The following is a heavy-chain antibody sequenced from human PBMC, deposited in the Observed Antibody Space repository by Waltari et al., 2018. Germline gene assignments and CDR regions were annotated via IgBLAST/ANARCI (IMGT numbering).Heavy chain of an antibody. Sequence: QVQLQESGPGLVKPSETLSLTCAVSGYSISSGYYWGWIRQPPGKGLEWIGSIYHSGGTYYNPSLKSRVTISVDTSKNQFSLKLSSVTAADTAVYYCARRLAAAHFDYWGQGTLVTVSS. CDR3: ARRLAAAHFDY. J-gene: IGHJ4*02. CDR2: IYHSGGT. D-gene: IGHD6-13*01. V-gene: IGHV4-38-2*01. CDR1: GYSISSGYY.